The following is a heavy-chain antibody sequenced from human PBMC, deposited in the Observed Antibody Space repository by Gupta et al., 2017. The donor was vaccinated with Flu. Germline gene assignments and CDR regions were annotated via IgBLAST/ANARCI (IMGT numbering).Heavy chain of an antibody. D-gene: IGHD2-15*01. CDR1: GFPFSSYA. V-gene: IGHV3-23*01. J-gene: IGHJ6*02. CDR2: ISGSGGST. Sequence: EVQLLESGGGLVQPGGSLRLSCAASGFPFSSYAMSWVRQAPGKGLEWVSAISGSGGSTYYADSVKGRFTISRDNSKNTLYLQMNSLRAEDTAVYYCAKGSGDCSGGSCYSGDYYYYGMDVWGQGTTVTVSS. CDR3: AKGSGDCSGGSCYSGDYYYYGMDV.